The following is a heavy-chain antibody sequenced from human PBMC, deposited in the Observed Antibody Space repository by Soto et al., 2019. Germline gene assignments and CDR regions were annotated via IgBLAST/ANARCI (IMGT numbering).Heavy chain of an antibody. D-gene: IGHD4-4*01. V-gene: IGHV3-21*04. CDR3: AKEALDYSIKSAIHY. CDR1: GFTFSSYS. J-gene: IGHJ4*01. Sequence: GGSLRLSCAASGFTFSSYSMNWVRQAPGKGLEWVSSISSSSSYIYYADSVKGRFTISRDNSKNTLYLQMNSLRAEDTAVYYCAKEALDYSIKSAIHYWRKATLVPVSS. CDR2: ISSSSSYI.